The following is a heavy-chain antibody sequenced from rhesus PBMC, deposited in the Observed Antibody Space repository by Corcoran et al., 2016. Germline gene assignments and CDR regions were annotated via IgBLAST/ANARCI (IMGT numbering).Heavy chain of an antibody. Sequence: EVQLVESGVGLVQPGGSLSLSGAASGFTFSSYGMNWFRQAPGMGVGGVAVRSYDDSKKYYADSVKDRFTISRDNSKNMLYLQMNNLKLEDTAVYYCARSSWSYYYGLDSWGQGVVVTVSS. CDR2: RSYDDSKK. J-gene: IGHJ6*01. CDR1: GFTFSSYG. D-gene: IGHD6-13*01. CDR3: ARSSWSYYYGLDS. V-gene: IGHV3-54*02.